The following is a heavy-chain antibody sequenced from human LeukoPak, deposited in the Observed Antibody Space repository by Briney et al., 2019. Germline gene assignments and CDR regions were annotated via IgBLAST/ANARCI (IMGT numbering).Heavy chain of an antibody. V-gene: IGHV1-69*04. CDR3: ARDSLGGYGDYADY. J-gene: IGHJ4*02. CDR1: GGTFSSYA. Sequence: SVKVSCKASGGTFSSYAISWVRQAPGQGLEWMGRIIPILGIANYAQKFQGRVTITADKSTSTAYMELSSLRSDDTAVYYCARDSLGGYGDYADYWGQGTLVTVSS. D-gene: IGHD4-17*01. CDR2: IIPILGIA.